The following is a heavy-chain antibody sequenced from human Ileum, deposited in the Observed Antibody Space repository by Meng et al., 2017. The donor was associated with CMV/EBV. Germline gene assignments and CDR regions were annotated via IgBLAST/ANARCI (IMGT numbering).Heavy chain of an antibody. D-gene: IGHD3-10*01. Sequence: QVKWTEPGPGLGKPSETLSRPCIVSGGSSGGYPWTWIRKSAGKGLEWIGRLRTSGTTDHNFSLKSRVTLSIDMSKNQFSLKLTSVTAADTAVYYCGRAGARGVPVDIWGQGIQVTVSS. CDR3: GRAGARGVPVDI. J-gene: IGHJ4*02. CDR2: LRTSGTT. V-gene: IGHV4-4*07. CDR1: GGSSGGYP.